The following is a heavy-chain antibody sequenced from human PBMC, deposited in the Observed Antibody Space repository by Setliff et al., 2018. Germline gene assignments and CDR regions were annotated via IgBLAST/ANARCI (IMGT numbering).Heavy chain of an antibody. CDR1: GASINSGTYY. J-gene: IGHJ4*02. V-gene: IGHV4-39*01. CDR3: AREGRWDYSYPIY. CDR2: IHYSGTT. Sequence: SETLSLTCTVSGASINSGTYYWAWIRQPPGKGPEWIGRIHYSGTTYYNASLKSRVTMSLDVPERQFALKLSSVTAVDAAVYYCAREGRWDYSYPIYWGQGILVTVSS. D-gene: IGHD4-4*01.